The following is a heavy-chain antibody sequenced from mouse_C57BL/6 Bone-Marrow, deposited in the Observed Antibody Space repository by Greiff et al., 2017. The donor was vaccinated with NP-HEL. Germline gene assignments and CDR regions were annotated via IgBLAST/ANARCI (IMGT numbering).Heavy chain of an antibody. J-gene: IGHJ1*03. Sequence: EVQLQQSGPELVKPGASVKISCKASGYSFTDYTMNWVKQSNGKSLEWIGVINPNYGTTSYNQKFKGKATLTVDQSSSTAYMQLNRLTSEDSAVYDCSRWSTTRWYFDVWGTGTTVTVSS. CDR3: SRWSTTRWYFDV. CDR1: GYSFTDYT. CDR2: INPNYGTT. V-gene: IGHV1-39*01. D-gene: IGHD1-1*01.